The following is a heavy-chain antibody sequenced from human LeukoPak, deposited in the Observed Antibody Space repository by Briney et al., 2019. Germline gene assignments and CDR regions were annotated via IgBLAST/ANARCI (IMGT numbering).Heavy chain of an antibody. V-gene: IGHV4-59*08. D-gene: IGHD6-19*01. J-gene: IGHJ4*02. Sequence: SETLSLTCTVSGGSFSTYYWSWIRQPPGKGLEWIGYIYYSGSTNYNPSLKSRVSISVDTSKNQFSLEVTSVTAADTAVYYCATDFGDSSGWYRFWGQGTLVAVSS. CDR2: IYYSGST. CDR3: ATDFGDSSGWYRF. CDR1: GGSFSTYY.